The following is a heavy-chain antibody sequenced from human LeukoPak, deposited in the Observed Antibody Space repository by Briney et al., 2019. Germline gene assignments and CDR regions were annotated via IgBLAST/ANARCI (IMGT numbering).Heavy chain of an antibody. CDR3: ARGRASLTAWFVP. Sequence: ASVKVSCKASGYTFTAYYMHWVRQAPGQGLEWMGWIDPNSGATDSAQKFQGRVTVTRDTSINTVYTELSRLTSDDTAVYYCARGRASLTAWFVPWGQGTLVTVSS. J-gene: IGHJ5*02. D-gene: IGHD1-20*01. V-gene: IGHV1-2*02. CDR1: GYTFTAYY. CDR2: IDPNSGAT.